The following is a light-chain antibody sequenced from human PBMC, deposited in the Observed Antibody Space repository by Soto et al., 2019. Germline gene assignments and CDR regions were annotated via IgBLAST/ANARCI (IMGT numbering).Light chain of an antibody. CDR1: SSNVGGYNY. J-gene: IGLJ1*01. Sequence: QSALTQPASVSGATGQTITISCTGTSSNVGGYNYVSWYQQHPGKAPTLLIYDVTNRPSGVSNRFSGSKSGNTASLTISGLQAEDEADYYCSAYTSSSTEVFGTGTQLTVL. CDR3: SAYTSSSTEV. V-gene: IGLV2-14*01. CDR2: DVT.